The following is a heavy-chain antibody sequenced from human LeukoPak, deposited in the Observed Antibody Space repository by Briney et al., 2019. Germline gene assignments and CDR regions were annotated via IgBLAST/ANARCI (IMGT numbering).Heavy chain of an antibody. D-gene: IGHD1-26*01. Sequence: PGGSLRLSCAASGFTFTSYWMHWVRQVPGKGLVWVSQINIDGSTTNYADSVKGRFTISRDTSKKILYLQMDSLRPEDTAVYYCAKPLGGSYLFDRWGQGTLVTVSS. CDR2: INIDGSTT. V-gene: IGHV3-74*01. CDR3: AKPLGGSYLFDR. CDR1: GFTFTSYW. J-gene: IGHJ4*02.